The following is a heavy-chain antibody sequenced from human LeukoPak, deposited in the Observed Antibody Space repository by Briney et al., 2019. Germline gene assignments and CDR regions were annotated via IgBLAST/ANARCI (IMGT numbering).Heavy chain of an antibody. V-gene: IGHV3-11*06. CDR1: GFTFSDYY. CDR3: ARAQTSSAVAGNYYFDY. Sequence: GGCLRLSCAASGFTFSDYYMSWIRQAPGKGLEWVSYISSSSGYTNYADSVKGRFTISRDNAKNSLYLQMNSLRAEDTAVYYCARAQTSSAVAGNYYFDYWGQGTLVTVSS. D-gene: IGHD6-19*01. J-gene: IGHJ4*02. CDR2: ISSSSGYT.